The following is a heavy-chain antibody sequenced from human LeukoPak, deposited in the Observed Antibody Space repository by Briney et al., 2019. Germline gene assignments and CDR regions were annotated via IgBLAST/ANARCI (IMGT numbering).Heavy chain of an antibody. Sequence: SETLSLTCTVSGGSIRSYYCSWIRQPAGKGLEWIGRIYTSGSTNYNPSLKSRVTMSVDTSKNQFSLKLSSVTAADTAVYYCSRDHCSGGSCYFPLDYWGQGTLVTVSS. V-gene: IGHV4-4*07. D-gene: IGHD2-15*01. CDR3: SRDHCSGGSCYFPLDY. J-gene: IGHJ4*02. CDR1: GGSIRSYY. CDR2: IYTSGST.